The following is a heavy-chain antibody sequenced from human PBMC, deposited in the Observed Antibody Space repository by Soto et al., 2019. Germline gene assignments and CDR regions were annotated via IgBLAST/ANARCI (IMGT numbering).Heavy chain of an antibody. CDR3: ARASDVCWFDP. J-gene: IGHJ5*02. Sequence: QVQLVQSGAEVKKPGASVKVSCKASGYTFTSYGISWVRQAPGQGLEWMGGIIPIFGTANYAQKFQGRVTITADESTSTAYMELSSLRSEDTAVYYCARASDVCWFDPWGQGTLVTVSS. CDR1: GYTFTSYG. V-gene: IGHV1-69*13. CDR2: IIPIFGTA.